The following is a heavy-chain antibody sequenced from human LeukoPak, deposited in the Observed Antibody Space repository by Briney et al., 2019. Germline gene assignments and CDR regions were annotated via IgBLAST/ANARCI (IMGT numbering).Heavy chain of an antibody. D-gene: IGHD2-21*01. V-gene: IGHV4-59*08. J-gene: IGHJ6*02. Sequence: SETLSLTCTVSGDSIRTYSWSWIRQSPGKGLEWIGYIDYTRSTNYNPSLKSRVTISVDTSKNHFSLKLTSVTAADTAVYYCARHPVLLSGMDVWGQGTTVTVSS. CDR1: GDSIRTYS. CDR2: IDYTRST. CDR3: ARHPVLLSGMDV.